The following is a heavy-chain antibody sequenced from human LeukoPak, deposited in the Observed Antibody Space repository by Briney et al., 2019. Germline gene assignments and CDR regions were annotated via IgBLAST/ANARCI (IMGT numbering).Heavy chain of an antibody. CDR1: GGAFSTYA. V-gene: IGHV1-69*13. J-gene: IGHJ3*02. D-gene: IGHD3-9*01. Sequence: SVKVSCKASGGAFSTYAISWVRQAPGQGLEWMGGIIPIFGTSNYAQKFQGRVTITADESTSTAYMELSSLRSEDTAVYYCARDDGRYFDRLGHDAFDIWGQGTLVTVSS. CDR3: ARDDGRYFDRLGHDAFDI. CDR2: IIPIFGTS.